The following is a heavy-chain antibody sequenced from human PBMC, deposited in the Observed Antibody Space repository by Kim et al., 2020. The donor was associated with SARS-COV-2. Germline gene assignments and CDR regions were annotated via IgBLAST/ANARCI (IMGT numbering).Heavy chain of an antibody. Sequence: SETLSLTCTVSGGSISSGGYYWSWIRQHPGKGLEWIGYIYYSGSTYYNTSLKSRVTISVDTSKNQFSLKLSSVTAADTAVYYCARDKYSYGYGMDVWGQGTTVTVSS. CDR2: IYYSGST. J-gene: IGHJ6*02. CDR3: ARDKYSYGYGMDV. CDR1: GGSISSGGYY. D-gene: IGHD5-18*01. V-gene: IGHV4-31*03.